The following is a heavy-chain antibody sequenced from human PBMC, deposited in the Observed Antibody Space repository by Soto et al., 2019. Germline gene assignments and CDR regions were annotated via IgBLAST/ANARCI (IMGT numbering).Heavy chain of an antibody. CDR1: GGTFSSYA. D-gene: IGHD6-6*01. J-gene: IGHJ3*02. Sequence: SVKVSCKASGGTFSSYAISWVRQAPGQGLEWMGGIIPIFGTANYAQKFQGRVTITADKSTSAAYMELSSLRSEDTAVYYCAREGKQLVRYAFDIWGQGTMVTVSS. CDR2: IIPIFGTA. V-gene: IGHV1-69*06. CDR3: AREGKQLVRYAFDI.